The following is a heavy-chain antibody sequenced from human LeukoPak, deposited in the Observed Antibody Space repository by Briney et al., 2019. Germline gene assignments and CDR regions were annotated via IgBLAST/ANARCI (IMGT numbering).Heavy chain of an antibody. Sequence: GGSLRLSCAASGFTFSSFAMSWVRQAPGKGLEWVSGISGRDGSTYYANSVKGRFTISRDNSKNTLYLQMNSLRAEDTAVYYCARAGNTRFDYWGQGTLVTVSS. J-gene: IGHJ4*02. CDR1: GFTFSSFA. D-gene: IGHD2/OR15-2a*01. V-gene: IGHV3-23*01. CDR3: ARAGNTRFDY. CDR2: ISGRDGST.